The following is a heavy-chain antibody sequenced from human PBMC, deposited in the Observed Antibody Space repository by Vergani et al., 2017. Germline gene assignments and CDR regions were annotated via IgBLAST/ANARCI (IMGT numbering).Heavy chain of an antibody. CDR3: ARATRCYDYVWGSYRPPYGMDV. J-gene: IGHJ6*02. Sequence: EVQLVESGGGLVKPGGSLRLSCAASGFTFSSYSMNWVRQAPGKGLEWVSSISSSSSYIYYADSVKGRFTISRDNAKNSLYLQMNSLRAEDTAVYYCARATRCYDYVWGSYRPPYGMDVWGQGTTVTVSS. CDR2: ISSSSSYI. D-gene: IGHD3-16*02. CDR1: GFTFSSYS. V-gene: IGHV3-21*01.